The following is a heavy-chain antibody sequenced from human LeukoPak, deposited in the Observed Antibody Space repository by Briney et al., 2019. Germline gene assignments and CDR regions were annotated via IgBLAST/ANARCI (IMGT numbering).Heavy chain of an antibody. D-gene: IGHD4/OR15-4a*01. V-gene: IGHV4-31*03. CDR2: IYYSGST. J-gene: IGHJ5*02. CDR1: GGSISSGGYY. Sequence: SQTLSLTCTVSGGSISSGGYYWSWIRQHPGKGLEWIGYIYYSGSTYHNPSLKSRVTISVDTSKNQFSLKLSSVTAAGTAVYYCARGDDYGAGLYNWFDPWGQGTLVTVSS. CDR3: ARGDDYGAGLYNWFDP.